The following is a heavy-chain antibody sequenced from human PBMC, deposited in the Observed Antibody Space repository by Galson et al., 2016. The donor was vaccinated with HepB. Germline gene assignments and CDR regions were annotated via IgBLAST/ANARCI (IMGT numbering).Heavy chain of an antibody. D-gene: IGHD3-3*01. V-gene: IGHV1-18*01. J-gene: IGHJ6*02. CDR1: GYTFTGYG. Sequence: SVKVSCKASGYTFTGYGLGWVRQAPGQGLEWLGWINAFNGRTNYARNVQGRVTMTTDTSSKTAYMELRSLRSDDTAIYYCARGIYDLWSGYPQDLYYGLDVWGQGTTVTVSS. CDR3: ARGIYDLWSGYPQDLYYGLDV. CDR2: INAFNGRT.